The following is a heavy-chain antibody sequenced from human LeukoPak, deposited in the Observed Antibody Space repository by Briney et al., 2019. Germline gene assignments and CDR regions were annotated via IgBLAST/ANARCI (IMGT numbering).Heavy chain of an antibody. J-gene: IGHJ4*02. CDR1: GYTFTGYY. CDR3: ASSPRPYYDYVWGSYRFDY. D-gene: IGHD3-16*02. V-gene: IGHV1-2*02. Sequence: ASVKVSCKASGYTFTGYYMHWVRQAPGQGLEWMGWINPNSGGTNYAQKFQGRVTMTRDTSISTAYMELSRLRSDDTAVYYCASSPRPYYDYVWGSYRFDYWGQGTLVTVSS. CDR2: INPNSGGT.